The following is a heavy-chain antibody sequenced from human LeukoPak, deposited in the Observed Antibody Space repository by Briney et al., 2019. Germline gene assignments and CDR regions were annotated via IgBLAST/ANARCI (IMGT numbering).Heavy chain of an antibody. Sequence: SVTVTCQCSGCTFSSYAINWVRQGPGQGLEWMGGITPIFGTANYAQKFQGRVTITAVESMSTAYMELNSLRSEDTAVYYCARGWLAETTVVTPYNYWGQGTLVTVSS. CDR2: ITPIFGTA. D-gene: IGHD4-23*01. CDR3: ARGWLAETTVVTPYNY. CDR1: GCTFSSYA. V-gene: IGHV1-69*13. J-gene: IGHJ4*02.